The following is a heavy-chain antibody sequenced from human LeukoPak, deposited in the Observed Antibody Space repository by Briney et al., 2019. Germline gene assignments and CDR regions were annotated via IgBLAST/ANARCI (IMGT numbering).Heavy chain of an antibody. Sequence: PGGSLRLSCAASGFTFSSYTMSWVRQAPGEGLEWLSAINNRGSSTYYAGSVKDQFTISRDNSENTLYLQMNSLTVDDTAVYFCAKERQTGDYFTSDYWGQGTLVTVSS. CDR3: AKERQTGDYFTSDY. J-gene: IGHJ4*02. D-gene: IGHD4-17*01. CDR2: INNRGSST. CDR1: GFTFSSYT. V-gene: IGHV3-23*01.